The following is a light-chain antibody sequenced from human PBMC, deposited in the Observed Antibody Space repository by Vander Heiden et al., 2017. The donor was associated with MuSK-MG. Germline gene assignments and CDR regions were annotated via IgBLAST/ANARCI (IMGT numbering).Light chain of an antibody. Sequence: DIQMTQSPSSLSASVGDRVTITCRASRSITTYLNWYQQKPGKAPQLLIYGASNLQSGVPSRFSGSGSGTDFTLTISRLQPEDLATYYCQQSNSIPLTFGGGTKVEIK. CDR3: QQSNSIPLT. V-gene: IGKV1-39*01. CDR1: RSITTY. CDR2: GAS. J-gene: IGKJ4*01.